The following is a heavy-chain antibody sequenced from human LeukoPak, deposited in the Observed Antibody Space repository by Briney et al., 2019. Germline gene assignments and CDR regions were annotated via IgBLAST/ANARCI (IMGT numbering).Heavy chain of an antibody. CDR1: GGSLSSYY. CDR2: IYTSGST. J-gene: IGHJ6*03. V-gene: IGHV4-4*07. Sequence: SETLSLTCTVSGGSLSSYYWSWIRQPAGKGLEWIGRIYTSGSTNYNPSLKSRVTMSVDTSKNQFSLKLCSVTAEDTAVYYCARDCWSGYIYYMEGWDKGTTVPVSS. D-gene: IGHD3-3*01. CDR3: ARDCWSGYIYYMEG.